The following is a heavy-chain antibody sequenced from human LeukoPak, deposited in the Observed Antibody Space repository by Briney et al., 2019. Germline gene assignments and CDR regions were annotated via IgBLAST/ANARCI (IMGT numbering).Heavy chain of an antibody. CDR3: ARRYCSGGSCYDY. D-gene: IGHD2-15*01. J-gene: IGHJ4*02. CDR2: IYPGDSDT. V-gene: IGHV5-51*01. CDR1: GYNFTSYW. Sequence: GESLKISCKGSGYNFTSYWVGWVRQMPGKGLEWMGIIYPGDSDTRYSPSFQGQVTISADKSISTTYLQWSSLRPWDTAMYYCARRYCSGGSCYDYWGQGTLVTVSS.